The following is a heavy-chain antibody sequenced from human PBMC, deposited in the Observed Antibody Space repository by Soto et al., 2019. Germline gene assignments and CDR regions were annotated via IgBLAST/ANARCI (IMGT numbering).Heavy chain of an antibody. CDR1: GFSFSTYG. V-gene: IGHV3-30*18. Sequence: QVQMVESGGGVVQPGRSLRLSCAASGFSFSTYGMHWVHQAPGKGQEWMAVISNDGSNKYYADSVKGRFTISRDKSKDTLFLQMKSLSGEDTDVYYCAKVVRADSTSSNFYYYSGMDVWGQGTTVTVSS. J-gene: IGHJ6*02. D-gene: IGHD6-6*01. CDR3: AKVVRADSTSSNFYYYSGMDV. CDR2: ISNDGSNK.